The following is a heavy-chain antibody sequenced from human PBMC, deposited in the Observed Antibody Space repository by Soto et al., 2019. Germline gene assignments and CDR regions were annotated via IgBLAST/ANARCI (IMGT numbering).Heavy chain of an antibody. CDR2: IGGSGGNT. J-gene: IGHJ6*02. CDR3: ARVVLYFYTPYGMDV. CDR1: GFTFSSYA. Sequence: EVQLLESGEGLVQPGGSLKLSCAASGFTFSSYAMSWVRQAPGKGLEWVSGIGGSGGNTYYADSVKGRFTTPRDNSKNPLFLQMNSLRAEDTAEYYCARVVLYFYTPYGMDVWGQGTTVTVSS. V-gene: IGHV3-23*01. D-gene: IGHD3-9*01.